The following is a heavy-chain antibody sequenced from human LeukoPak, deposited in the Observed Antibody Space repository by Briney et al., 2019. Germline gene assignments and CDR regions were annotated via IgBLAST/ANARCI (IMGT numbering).Heavy chain of an antibody. CDR3: AREGPTMWTFNFDC. Sequence: GGSLRLSCVASGFTFRSYSMNWVRQAPGKGLEWVSYISGGSNTMYYAESVKGRFTISRDNAKNSLYLQMNSLRAEDTAVYYCAREGPTMWTFNFDCWGQGTLVTVSS. D-gene: IGHD3-10*02. V-gene: IGHV3-48*01. CDR1: GFTFRSYS. J-gene: IGHJ4*02. CDR2: ISGGSNTM.